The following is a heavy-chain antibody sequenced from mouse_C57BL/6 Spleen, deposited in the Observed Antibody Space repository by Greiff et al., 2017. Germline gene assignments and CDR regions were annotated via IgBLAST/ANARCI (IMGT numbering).Heavy chain of an antibody. CDR3: ARTLSLGDSAMDY. CDR2: IYPSDSET. CDR1: GYTFTSYW. J-gene: IGHJ4*01. D-gene: IGHD6-2*01. Sequence: QVQLQQPGAELVRPGSSVKLSCKASGYTFTSYWMDWVKQRPGQGLEWIGNIYPSDSETHYNQKFKDKATLTVDKSSSTAYMQLSSLTSEDSAVYDCARTLSLGDSAMDYWGQGTSVTVSS. V-gene: IGHV1-61*01.